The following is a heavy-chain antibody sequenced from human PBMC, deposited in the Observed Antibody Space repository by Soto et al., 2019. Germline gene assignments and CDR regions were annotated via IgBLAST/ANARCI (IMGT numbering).Heavy chain of an antibody. CDR1: GFTFSSYS. D-gene: IGHD3-3*01. CDR2: ISSSSSYI. Sequence: EVQLVESGGGLVKPGGSLRLSCAASGFTFSSYSMNWVRQAPGKGLEWVSSISSSSSYIYYADSVKGRFTISRDNAKNSLYLQMNSLRAEDTAVYYCATHYYDFWSGYLGAVGGPDAFYIWGQGTMVTVSS. V-gene: IGHV3-21*01. J-gene: IGHJ3*02. CDR3: ATHYYDFWSGYLGAVGGPDAFYI.